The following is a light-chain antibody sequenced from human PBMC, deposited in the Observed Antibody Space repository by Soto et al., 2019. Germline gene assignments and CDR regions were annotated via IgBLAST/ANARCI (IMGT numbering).Light chain of an antibody. V-gene: IGKV3D-20*02. CDR3: QIYSSSPWT. Sequence: EIVLTQSPATLSLSPGERATLSCRASQSVSGNFWAWYQQKPGQAPTLLVYAASTRAAGSPDRFSGSGSGTDVTLTINRLGPDDFAVHYCQIYSSSPWTIGQGTRV. CDR2: AAS. CDR1: QSVSGNF. J-gene: IGKJ1*01.